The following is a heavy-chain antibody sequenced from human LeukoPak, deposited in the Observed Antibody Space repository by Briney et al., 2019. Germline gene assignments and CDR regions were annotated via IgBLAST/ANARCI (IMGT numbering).Heavy chain of an antibody. CDR2: INGGNGNT. Sequence: ASVKVSCKASGYTFTTYAMHWVRQAPGQRLEWMGWINGGNGNTKYSQKFQGRVTITRDTSASTAYMELSSLRSEDTAVYYCARDQGLTVATIWKMNFNYYSDYWGQGTLVTVSS. V-gene: IGHV1-3*01. CDR3: ARDQGLTVATIWKMNFNYYSDY. CDR1: GYTFTTYA. J-gene: IGHJ4*02. D-gene: IGHD5-12*01.